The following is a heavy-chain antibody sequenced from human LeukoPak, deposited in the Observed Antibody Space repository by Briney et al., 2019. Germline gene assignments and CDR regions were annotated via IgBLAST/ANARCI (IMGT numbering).Heavy chain of an antibody. CDR3: ARGISYGGNPHYAFDI. Sequence: PSETLSLTCAVYGGSFSGYYWSWIRQPPGKGLEWIGEINHSGGTNYNPSLKSRVTISVDTSKNQFSLKLSSVTAADTAVYYCARGISYGGNPHYAFDIWGQGTMVTVSS. J-gene: IGHJ3*02. CDR2: INHSGGT. CDR1: GGSFSGYY. D-gene: IGHD2-15*01. V-gene: IGHV4-34*01.